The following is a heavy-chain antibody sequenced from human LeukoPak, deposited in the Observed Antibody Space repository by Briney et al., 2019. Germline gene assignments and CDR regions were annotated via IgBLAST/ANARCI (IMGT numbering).Heavy chain of an antibody. CDR1: GGSISSYY. D-gene: IGHD2-15*01. CDR2: IYYSGST. CDR3: ARGGDCSGGSCYSGSLDY. Sequence: SETLSLTCTVSGGSISSYYWSWIRQPPGKGLEWIGYIYYSGSTNYNPSLKSRVAISVDTSKNQFSLKLSSVTAADTAVYYCARGGDCSGGSCYSGSLDYWGQGTLVTVSS. V-gene: IGHV4-59*01. J-gene: IGHJ4*02.